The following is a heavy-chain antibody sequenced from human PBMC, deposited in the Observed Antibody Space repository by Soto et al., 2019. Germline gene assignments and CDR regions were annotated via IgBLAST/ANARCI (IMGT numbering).Heavy chain of an antibody. CDR2: ISGSGGST. V-gene: IGHV3-23*01. CDR1: GFTFSSYA. J-gene: IGHJ6*02. D-gene: IGHD2-2*01. Sequence: EVQLLESGGGLVQPGGSLRLSCAASGFTFSSYAMSWVRQAPGKGLEWVSAISGSGGSTYYADSVKGRFTISRDNSKNTLYLQMNSLRAEDTAVYYCANVRFSSSGMDVWGQGTTVTVSS. CDR3: ANVRFSSSGMDV.